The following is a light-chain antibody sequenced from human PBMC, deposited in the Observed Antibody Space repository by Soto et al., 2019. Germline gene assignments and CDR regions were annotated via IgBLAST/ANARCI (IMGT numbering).Light chain of an antibody. CDR1: PSVSSSY. J-gene: IGKJ1*01. V-gene: IGKV3-20*01. CDR2: GTS. Sequence: EIVLTQSPGTLSLSPGERATLSCRASPSVSSSYLAWYQQKPGQAPRLLIYGTSSRATGIPDRFSGSGSGTEFTLATGRLEPEDFAVYYCQQYGSSPGTFGQGTKVEIK. CDR3: QQYGSSPGT.